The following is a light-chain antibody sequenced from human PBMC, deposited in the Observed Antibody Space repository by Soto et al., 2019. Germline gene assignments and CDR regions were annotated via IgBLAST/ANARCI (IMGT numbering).Light chain of an antibody. Sequence: ELVLTQSPATLSLSPGERATLSCRASQSIANFLAWYQQKPGQAPRLLIYDASNRATGIPARFSGTGSGTDFTLTITSLGPEDFAVYYCQHRTNWPTWTFGQGTKVDIK. CDR3: QHRTNWPTWT. J-gene: IGKJ1*01. V-gene: IGKV3-11*01. CDR1: QSIANF. CDR2: DAS.